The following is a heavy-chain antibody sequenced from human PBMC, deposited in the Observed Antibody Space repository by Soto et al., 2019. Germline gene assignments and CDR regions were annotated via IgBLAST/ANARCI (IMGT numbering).Heavy chain of an antibody. V-gene: IGHV3-23*01. CDR1: GFTFSSYA. CDR3: QKDRGEYSSIYYGMDV. Sequence: GGSFRSSCAASGFTFSSYAMSWVRQAPGKVLELVSAISGSGGSTYYAYYVKGRFTISRDNSKNTLYLQMNSLRADDTAVYYCQKDRGEYSSIYYGMDVWGQVNTVSVSS. CDR2: ISGSGGST. D-gene: IGHD6-6*01. J-gene: IGHJ6*02.